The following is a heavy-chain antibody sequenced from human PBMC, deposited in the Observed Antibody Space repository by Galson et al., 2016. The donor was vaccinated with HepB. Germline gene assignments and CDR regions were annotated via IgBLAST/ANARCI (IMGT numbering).Heavy chain of an antibody. CDR3: AIFWGPSYFDGTSFYSY. Sequence: QSGAEVKKPGESLKISCKGFGYSFTNYWITWVRQMPGKGLEWMGRVDPSGSYSTTYSPSFQGHVTISADKSISTAYLQLSTLKASDTGINYCAIFWGPSYFDGTSFYSYWGHGTLVIVSS. CDR2: VDPSGSYST. J-gene: IGHJ4*01. CDR1: GYSFTNYW. D-gene: IGHD3-22*01. V-gene: IGHV5-10-1*01.